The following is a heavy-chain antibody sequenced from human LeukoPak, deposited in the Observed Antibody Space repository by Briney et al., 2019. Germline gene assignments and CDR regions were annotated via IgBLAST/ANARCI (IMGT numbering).Heavy chain of an antibody. CDR3: ARWDGYSSSPDY. Sequence: ASVKVSCKASGYNFSDYYFHWVRQAPGRGLEWMAWVNPDSGGSTSAQKFQGRVTMTRDTSISTTHMEVTGLRSDDAAVYYCARWDGYSSSPDYWGQGTLVTVSS. J-gene: IGHJ4*02. V-gene: IGHV1-2*02. D-gene: IGHD6-13*01. CDR1: GYNFSDYY. CDR2: VNPDSGGS.